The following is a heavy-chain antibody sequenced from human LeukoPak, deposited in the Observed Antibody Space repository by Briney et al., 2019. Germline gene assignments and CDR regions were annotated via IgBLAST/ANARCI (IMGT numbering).Heavy chain of an antibody. CDR3: AKNYGDYPSYYYYYYMDV. V-gene: IGHV3-30*02. CDR2: IRYDGSNQ. CDR1: RFSFSSYG. D-gene: IGHD4-17*01. J-gene: IGHJ6*03. Sequence: PGGSLRLSCAASRFSFSSYGMYWVRQSPGKGLEWVAFIRYDGSNQYYPDSAKGRFTISRDNSKNTLYLQMNSLRAEDTAVYYCAKNYGDYPSYYYYYYMDVWGKGTTVTVSS.